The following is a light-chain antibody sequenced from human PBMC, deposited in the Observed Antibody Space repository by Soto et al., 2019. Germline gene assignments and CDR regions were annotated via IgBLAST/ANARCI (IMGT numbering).Light chain of an antibody. CDR1: RSNIGVNY. J-gene: IGLJ1*01. CDR3: ATWDTSPIGAV. V-gene: IGLV1-51*01. Sequence: QSVLTQPPSVSAAPGQKVTISCSGTRSNIGVNYVSWYQQHVPGTVPKLLSYENSQRPSGIPDRFSASKSGTTATLAITGLQTGDEADYYCATWDTSPIGAVFGSGTKVTVL. CDR2: ENS.